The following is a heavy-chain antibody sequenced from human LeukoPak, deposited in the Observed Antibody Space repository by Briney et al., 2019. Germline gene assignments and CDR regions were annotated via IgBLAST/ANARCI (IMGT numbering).Heavy chain of an antibody. D-gene: IGHD6-6*01. CDR2: IYYSGST. Sequence: PSETLSLTCTVSGGSISSSNYYWGWIRQPPGKGLEWIGSIYYSGSTYYNPSLKSRVTISVDTSKNHFSLKLSSVTAADTAVYYCARVPGEEYSSSWVAYGMDVWGKGTTVTVSS. CDR3: ARVPGEEYSSSWVAYGMDV. J-gene: IGHJ6*04. CDR1: GGSISSSNYY. V-gene: IGHV4-39*02.